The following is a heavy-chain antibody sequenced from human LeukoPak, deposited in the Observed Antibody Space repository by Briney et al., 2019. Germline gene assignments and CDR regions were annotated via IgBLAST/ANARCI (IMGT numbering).Heavy chain of an antibody. Sequence: TGGSLRLSCTASEFTFSNYWMSWVRQAPGKGLQWVANIKQEGSETYSVDSVKGRCTISRDNAKNSLYLQMNSLRAEDTALYYRARGGQYSGFYYFDYWGQGTLVTVSS. V-gene: IGHV3-7*01. CDR1: EFTFSNYW. CDR2: IKQEGSET. CDR3: ARGGQYSGFYYFDY. J-gene: IGHJ4*02. D-gene: IGHD5-12*01.